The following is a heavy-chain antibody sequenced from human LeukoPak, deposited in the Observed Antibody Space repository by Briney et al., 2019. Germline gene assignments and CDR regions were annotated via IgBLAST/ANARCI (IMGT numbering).Heavy chain of an antibody. CDR3: ARGPYLGDSNNWFDP. V-gene: IGHV4-30-2*06. J-gene: IGHJ5*02. CDR1: GGSVGGAGQS. CDR2: IFYSGST. Sequence: SQTLSLTCAVSGGSVGGAGQSWSWIRQSPGKALEWIAYIFYSGSTYYNPSLKSRVTFLIDTSKNQFSLKLSSVTAADTAVYYCARGPYLGDSNNWFDPWGPGTLVTVSS. D-gene: IGHD4-17*01.